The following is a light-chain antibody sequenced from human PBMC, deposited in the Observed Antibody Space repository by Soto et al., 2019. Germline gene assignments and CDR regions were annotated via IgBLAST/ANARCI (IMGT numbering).Light chain of an antibody. CDR1: QSVSSGY. Sequence: EIVWTQSPGTLSLSPGESATLSCRASQSVSSGYFAWYHQKPGQAPRLLIYGASNRATGVPDRFSGSGSGTDFTLTISRLEPEDFAVYYCQQFHSSPWTFGQGTTVEIK. CDR3: QQFHSSPWT. CDR2: GAS. V-gene: IGKV3-20*01. J-gene: IGKJ1*01.